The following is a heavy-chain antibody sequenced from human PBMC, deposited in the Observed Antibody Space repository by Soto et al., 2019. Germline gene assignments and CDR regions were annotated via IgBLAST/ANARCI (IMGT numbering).Heavy chain of an antibody. J-gene: IGHJ6*02. Sequence: PGESLKISCQGSGYTFSIYWIVGVRQLPGKGLEWVGVIYPDDSDARYSPSFQGQVTISVDKSISTAYLQWSSLRASDTAIYYCARRSIPAPVHQPAAMDVWGQGTTVTVSS. D-gene: IGHD6-13*01. CDR3: ARRSIPAPVHQPAAMDV. CDR2: IYPDDSDA. V-gene: IGHV5-51*01. CDR1: GYTFSIYW.